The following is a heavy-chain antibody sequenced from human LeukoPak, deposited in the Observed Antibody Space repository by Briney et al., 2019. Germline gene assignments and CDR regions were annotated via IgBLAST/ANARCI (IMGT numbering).Heavy chain of an antibody. J-gene: IGHJ6*03. CDR2: IYYSGST. CDR3: ARGAYSSSYYYYYYMDV. Sequence: SETLSLTCTVSGGSISSGSYYWSWIRQPPGKGLEWIGYIYYSGSTNYNPSLKSRVTISVDTSKNQFSLKLSSVTAADTAVYYCARGAYSSSYYYYYYMDVWGKGTTVTVSS. D-gene: IGHD6-6*01. CDR1: GGSISSGSYY. V-gene: IGHV4-61*01.